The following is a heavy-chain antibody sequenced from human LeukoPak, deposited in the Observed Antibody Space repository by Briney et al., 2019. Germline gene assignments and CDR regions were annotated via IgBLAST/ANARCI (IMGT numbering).Heavy chain of an antibody. CDR3: ARNQYCSGGSCYSDYYYYGMDV. CDR2: INPTSGGT. Sequence: GASVKVSCKASGYTFTGCYIHWVRQAPGQGLEWMGWINPTSGGTNYAQKFQGRVAMTRYTSISTAYMELTRLRSADTAVYYRARNQYCSGGSCYSDYYYYGMDVWGQGATVTVSS. CDR1: GYTFTGCY. V-gene: IGHV1-2*02. J-gene: IGHJ6*02. D-gene: IGHD2-15*01.